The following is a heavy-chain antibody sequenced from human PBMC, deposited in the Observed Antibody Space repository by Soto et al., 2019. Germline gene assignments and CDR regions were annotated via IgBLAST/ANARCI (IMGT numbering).Heavy chain of an antibody. CDR3: ASQGLYYSGLDL. CDR2: INNDGSTT. V-gene: IGHV3-74*01. J-gene: IGHJ6*01. CDR1: GFPFSTYW. Sequence: LSCAASGFPFSTYWMHWVRQAPGKGPVWVSRINNDGSTTRYADSVKGRFTISRDNAKNTLYLQMNSLRAEDTAVYYCASQGLYYSGLDLWGQGTKVTVSS.